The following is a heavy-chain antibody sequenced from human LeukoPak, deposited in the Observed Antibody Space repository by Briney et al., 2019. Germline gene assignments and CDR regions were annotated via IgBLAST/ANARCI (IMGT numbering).Heavy chain of an antibody. J-gene: IGHJ5*02. CDR1: GFTFSSYG. V-gene: IGHV3-33*01. Sequence: GRSLRLSCAASGFTFSSYGMHWVGQAPGKGLEWVAVIWYDGSNKYYADSVKGRFTISRDNSKNTLYLQMNSLRAEDTAVYYCARESGFGELYWFDPWGQGTLVTVSS. D-gene: IGHD3-10*01. CDR2: IWYDGSNK. CDR3: ARESGFGELYWFDP.